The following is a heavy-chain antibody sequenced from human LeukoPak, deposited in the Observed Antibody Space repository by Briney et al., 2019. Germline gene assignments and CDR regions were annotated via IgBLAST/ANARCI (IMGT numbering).Heavy chain of an antibody. CDR3: AKDAGYRDYYYYMDV. J-gene: IGHJ6*03. D-gene: IGHD6-13*01. CDR1: GFTFDDDA. CDR2: ISWNSGGI. V-gene: IGHV3-9*03. Sequence: GGSLRLSCAASGFTFDDDAMHWVRQGPGKGLGWVSGISWNSGGIGYADSVKVGFTIYRDNAKNSLYLQMNSLRAEHMALYYCAKDAGYRDYYYYMDVWGKGTTVTVSS.